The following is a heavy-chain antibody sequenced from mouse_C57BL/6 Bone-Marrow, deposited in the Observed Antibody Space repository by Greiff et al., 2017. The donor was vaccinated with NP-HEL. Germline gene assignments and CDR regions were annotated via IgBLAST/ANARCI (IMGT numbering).Heavy chain of an antibody. CDR2: IYPGDGDT. Sequence: VQVVESGAELVKPGASVKISCKASGYAFSSYWMNWVKQRPGKGLEWIGQIYPGDGDTNYNGKFKGKATLTADKSSSTAYMQLSSLTSEDSAVYFCAREGNDGYYDWYFDVWGTGTTVTVSS. V-gene: IGHV1-80*01. CDR1: GYAFSSYW. D-gene: IGHD2-3*01. CDR3: AREGNDGYYDWYFDV. J-gene: IGHJ1*03.